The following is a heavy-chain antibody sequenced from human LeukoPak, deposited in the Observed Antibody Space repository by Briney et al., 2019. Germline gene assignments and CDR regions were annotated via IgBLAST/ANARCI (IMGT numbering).Heavy chain of an antibody. J-gene: IGHJ4*02. CDR2: IRFDGRNK. Sequence: HPGGSLRLSCAASGFIFSSYGMHWVRQAPGKGLEWVTFIRFDGRNKYYADSVKGRFTISRDNSKNTLYLQMNSLRAEDTAVYYCAGDHYRHDSSGYLSFLKRGDYFDYWGQGTLVTVSS. CDR3: AGDHYRHDSSGYLSFLKRGDYFDY. D-gene: IGHD3-22*01. CDR1: GFIFSSYG. V-gene: IGHV3-30*02.